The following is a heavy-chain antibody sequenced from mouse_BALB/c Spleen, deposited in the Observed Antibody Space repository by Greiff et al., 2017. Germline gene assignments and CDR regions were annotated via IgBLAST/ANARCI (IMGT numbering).Heavy chain of an antibody. D-gene: IGHD3-3*01. CDR3: ARGGRGGSNYFDY. CDR2: ISSGSSTI. J-gene: IGHJ2*01. CDR1: GFTFSSFG. V-gene: IGHV5-17*02. Sequence: DVKLVESGGGLVQPGGSRKLSCAASGFTFSSFGMHWVRQAPEKGLEWVAYISSGSSTIYYADTVKGRFTISRDNPKNTLFLQMTSLRSEDTAMYYCARGGRGGSNYFDYWGQGTTLTVSS.